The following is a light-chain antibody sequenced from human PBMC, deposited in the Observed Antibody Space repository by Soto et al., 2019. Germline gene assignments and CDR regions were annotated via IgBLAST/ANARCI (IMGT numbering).Light chain of an antibody. CDR3: QQYNSYPLT. V-gene: IGKV1-5*03. CDR1: QSNSSW. Sequence: DIQMTQSPSTLSASVGDRVTITCRASQSNSSWLAWYQQKPGKAPKLLIYKASSLESGVPSRFSGSGSGTEFTLTISSLQPDDFATYYCQQYNSYPLTFGGGTKVGIK. CDR2: KAS. J-gene: IGKJ4*01.